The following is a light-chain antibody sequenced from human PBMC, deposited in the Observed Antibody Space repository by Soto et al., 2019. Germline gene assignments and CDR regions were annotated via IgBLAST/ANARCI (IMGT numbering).Light chain of an antibody. CDR2: STN. V-gene: IGLV8-61*01. Sequence: QTVVTQEPSLSVSPGGTVTLTCGLSSGSVSTSYYPGWYQQTPGQAPRTLIYSTNTRSSGVPDRFSGSILGNKAALTITGAQADDESAYYCVLYVGGASPGVFGGGTKVTVL. CDR1: SGSVSTSYY. CDR3: VLYVGGASPGV. J-gene: IGLJ3*02.